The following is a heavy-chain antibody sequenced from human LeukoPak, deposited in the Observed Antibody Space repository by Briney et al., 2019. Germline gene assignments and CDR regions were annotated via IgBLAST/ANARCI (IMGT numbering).Heavy chain of an antibody. CDR3: STNMLRGLHFDY. CDR1: GASLSSHY. Sequence: SETLSLICTVSGASLSSHYWSWIWQPPGGGLEWIGHVYHSGSTSYNPSLENRVSISIDTSKNQFSLKLSFVTAADTAIYYCSTNMLRGLHFDYWGQGTLVAVSS. CDR2: VYHSGST. J-gene: IGHJ4*02. D-gene: IGHD3-10*01. V-gene: IGHV4-59*11.